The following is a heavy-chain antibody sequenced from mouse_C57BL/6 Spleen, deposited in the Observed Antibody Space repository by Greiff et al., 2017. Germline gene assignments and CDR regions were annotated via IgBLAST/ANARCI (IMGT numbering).Heavy chain of an antibody. V-gene: IGHV14-1*01. D-gene: IGHD1-2*01. CDR3: TTGYYGPWFAY. CDR1: GFNIKDYY. J-gene: IGHJ3*01. CDR2: IDPEDGDT. Sequence: EVQLKQSGAELVRPGASVKLSCTASGFNIKDYYMHWVKQRPEQGLEWIGRIDPEDGDTEYAPKFQGKATMTADTSSNTAYLQLSSLTSEDTAVYYCTTGYYGPWFAYWGQGTLVTVSA.